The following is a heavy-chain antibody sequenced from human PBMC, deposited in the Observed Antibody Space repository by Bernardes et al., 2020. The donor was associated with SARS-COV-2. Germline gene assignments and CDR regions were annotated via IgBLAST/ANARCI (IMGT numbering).Heavy chain of an antibody. J-gene: IGHJ6*02. V-gene: IGHV4-39*01. CDR3: AGSSCGIDCYIGGLRSWDYGMDV. CDR2: IYYSGRT. CDR1: GGSISNANYY. D-gene: IGHD2-21*01. Sequence: SETLSLTCTVSGGSISNANYYWGWIRQPPGRGLEWIGNIYYSGRTYYNPSLKSRVTISVDTSKNQFSLKLSSVTAADTAMYYCAGSSCGIDCYIGGLRSWDYGMDVWGQGTTVT.